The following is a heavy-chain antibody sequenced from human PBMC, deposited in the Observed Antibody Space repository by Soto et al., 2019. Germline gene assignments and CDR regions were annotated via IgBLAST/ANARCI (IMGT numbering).Heavy chain of an antibody. D-gene: IGHD2-8*02. Sequence: GGSLRLSCAASGFIFSDFYMNWIRQAPGKGLEWVSYISGSGSTAQYADSVKGRFTISRDNAKNSLYLQMSGLRVEDTAIYFCVKEYCTGGTCFDAFDLWGQGTVVTVSS. J-gene: IGHJ3*01. CDR2: ISGSGSTA. CDR3: VKEYCTGGTCFDAFDL. CDR1: GFIFSDFY. V-gene: IGHV3-11*04.